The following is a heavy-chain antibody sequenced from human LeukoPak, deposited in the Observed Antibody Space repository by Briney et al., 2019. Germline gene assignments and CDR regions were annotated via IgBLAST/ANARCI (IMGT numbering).Heavy chain of an antibody. Sequence: GGSLSLSCAASGFTFSNYWMHWVRRAPGKGLVWVSRVNTDDTSTSDADSVKGRFTITRDNAKSTLYFKMNSQRDEHRAVYYCARDPACCANTRCQGAASDIWGQGTMVSVSS. CDR2: VNTDDTST. D-gene: IGHD3-16*01. CDR3: ARDPACCANTRCQGAASDI. V-gene: IGHV3-74*01. J-gene: IGHJ3*02. CDR1: GFTFSNYW.